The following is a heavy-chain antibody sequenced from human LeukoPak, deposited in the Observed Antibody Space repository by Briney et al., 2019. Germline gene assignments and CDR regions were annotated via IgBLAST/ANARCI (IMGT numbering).Heavy chain of an antibody. D-gene: IGHD4-17*01. CDR1: GYTFTGFY. V-gene: IGHV1-2*02. J-gene: IGHJ4*02. CDR2: INPKNGAT. CDR3: ARPTHRLTVTTAIDY. Sequence: ASVKVSCKPSGYTFTGFYIHWVRQAPGQGLQWRGWINPKNGATKYSQNFRGRVTMTRDTSIDTAYMELSSLTSDDTAIYYCARPTHRLTVTTAIDYWGQGTLVTVSS.